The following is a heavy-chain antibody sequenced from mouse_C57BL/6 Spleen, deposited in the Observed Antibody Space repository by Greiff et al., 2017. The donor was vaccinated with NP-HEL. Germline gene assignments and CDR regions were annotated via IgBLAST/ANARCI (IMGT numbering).Heavy chain of an antibody. CDR2: INPGSGGT. V-gene: IGHV1-54*01. CDR1: GYAFTNYL. J-gene: IGHJ1*03. D-gene: IGHD1-1*01. CDR3: ARSKDYYGYWYFDV. Sequence: QVQLKESGAELVRPGTSVKVSCKASGYAFTNYLIEWVKQRPGQGLEWIGVINPGSGGTNYNEKFKGKATLTADKSSSTAYMQLSSLTSEDSAVYFCARSKDYYGYWYFDVWGTGTTVTVSS.